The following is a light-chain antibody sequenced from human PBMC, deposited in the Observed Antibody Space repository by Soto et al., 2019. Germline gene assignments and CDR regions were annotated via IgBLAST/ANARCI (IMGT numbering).Light chain of an antibody. CDR3: CSYAGSSTLYV. CDR2: EVN. V-gene: IGLV2-23*02. J-gene: IGLJ1*01. CDR1: SSDIGTYNL. Sequence: QSALIQPASVSGSPGQSITISCTGTSSDIGTYNLVSWYQQHPGKAPELMIYEVNKRPSGVSDRFSGSKSGNTASLTISGLQAEDEADYYCCSYAGSSTLYVFGTGTKLTVL.